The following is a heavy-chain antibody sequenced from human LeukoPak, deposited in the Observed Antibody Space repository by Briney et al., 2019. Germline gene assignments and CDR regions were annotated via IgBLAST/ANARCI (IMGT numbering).Heavy chain of an antibody. V-gene: IGHV1-8*01. D-gene: IGHD3-3*01. CDR3: ATGNYDFTNWFDP. J-gene: IGHJ5*02. Sequence: ASVKVSCKASGYTFTSYHIDWVRQATGQGPEWMGWMNPSSGHTGYAQNLQGRVTMTEDTSTDTAYMELSSLRSEDTAVYYCATGNYDFTNWFDPWGQGTLVTVSS. CDR2: MNPSSGHT. CDR1: GYTFTSYH.